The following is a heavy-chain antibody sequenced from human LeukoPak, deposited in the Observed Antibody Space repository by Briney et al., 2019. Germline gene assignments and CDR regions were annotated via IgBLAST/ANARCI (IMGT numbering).Heavy chain of an antibody. V-gene: IGHV3-33*01. CDR3: ARERVLGYYDILTGREPLDY. J-gene: IGHJ4*02. D-gene: IGHD3-9*01. CDR1: GFTFSSYG. Sequence: GGSLRLSCAASGFTFSSYGMHWVRQAPGKGLEWVAVIWYDGSNIYYADSVKGRFTISRDNSKNTLYLQMNSLRAEDTAVYYCARERVLGYYDILTGREPLDYWGQGTLVTVSS. CDR2: IWYDGSNI.